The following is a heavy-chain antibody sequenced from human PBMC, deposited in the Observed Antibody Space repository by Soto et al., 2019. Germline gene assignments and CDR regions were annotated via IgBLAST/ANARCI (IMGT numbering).Heavy chain of an antibody. J-gene: IGHJ6*02. D-gene: IGHD6-13*01. CDR1: GFTFSSYA. Sequence: EVQLLESGGGLVQPGGSLRLSCAASGFTFSSYAMSWVRQAPGKGLEWVSAISGSGGSTYYADSVKGRFTISRDNYKNTLYLQMNSLRAEDTAVYYCAKLYSSRSYYYYGMDVWGQGTTVTVSS. V-gene: IGHV3-23*01. CDR2: ISGSGGST. CDR3: AKLYSSRSYYYYGMDV.